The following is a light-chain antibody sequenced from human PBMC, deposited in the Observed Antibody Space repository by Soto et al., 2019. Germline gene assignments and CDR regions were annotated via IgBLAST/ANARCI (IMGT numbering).Light chain of an antibody. CDR3: HQGHNWPLT. CDR1: QSISNE. Sequence: EIVMTQSPATLSVSPGERATLSCRASQSISNELAWYQQKPGQPPRLLIYSASTRATGVPARFTGSGSGTEFTLTISGLQSEDFAVYYCHQGHNWPLTFGQGTRLEI. V-gene: IGKV3-15*01. CDR2: SAS. J-gene: IGKJ2*01.